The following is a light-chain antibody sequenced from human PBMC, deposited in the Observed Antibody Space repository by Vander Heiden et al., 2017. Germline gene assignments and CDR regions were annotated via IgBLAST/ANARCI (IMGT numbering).Light chain of an antibody. V-gene: IGLV3-1*01. CDR1: KLVDKY. CDR3: QAWDSSTEVV. J-gene: IGLJ2*01. Sequence: YALTQPPSVSVSPGQTASITCSGDKLVDKYACWYQQKPGQSPVLVIYQDSKRPSGIPERFSGSNSGNTATLTISGTKAMDEADYYCQAWDSSTEVVFGGGTKLTVL. CDR2: QDS.